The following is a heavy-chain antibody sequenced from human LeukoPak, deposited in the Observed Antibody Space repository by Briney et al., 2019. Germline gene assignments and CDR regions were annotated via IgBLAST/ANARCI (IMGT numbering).Heavy chain of an antibody. CDR1: GYTFSGFY. V-gene: IGHV1-2*02. Sequence: GASVKVSCKASGYTFSGFYIHWVRQAPGQGLEWMGWINPNSGVTNYAQKSQGRVTITRDTSIDTAYMQLSRPRSDDTAVYYCAKDRYGDYEAPFHYYMDAWGRGTTVTVSS. D-gene: IGHD5-12*01. CDR3: AKDRYGDYEAPFHYYMDA. J-gene: IGHJ6*03. CDR2: INPNSGVT.